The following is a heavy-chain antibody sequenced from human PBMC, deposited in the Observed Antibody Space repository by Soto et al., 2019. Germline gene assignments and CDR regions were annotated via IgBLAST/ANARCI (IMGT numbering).Heavy chain of an antibody. J-gene: IGHJ4*02. Sequence: ASVKVSCKASGGTFSSYAISWVRQAPGQGLEWMGGIIPIFGTANYAQKFQGRVTITRDTSASTAYMELSSLRSEDTAVYYCARESRFYDILTGYYTHFDYWGQGTLVTVSS. CDR1: GGTFSSYA. CDR2: IIPIFGTA. V-gene: IGHV1-69*05. CDR3: ARESRFYDILTGYYTHFDY. D-gene: IGHD3-9*01.